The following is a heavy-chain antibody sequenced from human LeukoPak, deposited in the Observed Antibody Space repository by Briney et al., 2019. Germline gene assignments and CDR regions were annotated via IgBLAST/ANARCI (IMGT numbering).Heavy chain of an antibody. CDR3: AIANYYYYYGMDV. V-gene: IGHV3-64*01. CDR1: GFTFSNYA. CDR2: INSHGGDT. J-gene: IGHJ6*02. Sequence: GGSLRLSCAASGFTFSNYAMHWVRQAPGKGLEDVSVINSHGGDTYYANSVKGRFTISRDNSKSTLYLQMGSLRPEDMAVYYCAIANYYYYYGMDVWGQGTTVTVSS.